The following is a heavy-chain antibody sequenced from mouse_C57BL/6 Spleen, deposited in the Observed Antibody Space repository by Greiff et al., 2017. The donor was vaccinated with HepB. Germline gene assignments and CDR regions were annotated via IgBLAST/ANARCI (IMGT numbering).Heavy chain of an antibody. V-gene: IGHV5-6*02. D-gene: IGHD1-1*01. CDR2: ISSGGSYT. Sequence: EVMLVESGGDLVKPGGSLKLSCAASGFTFSSYGMSWVRQTPDKRLEWVATISSGGSYTYYPDSVKGRFTISRDNAKNTLYLQMSSLKSEDTAMYYCARHPPNYYGSSPWYFDVWGTGTTVTVSS. CDR1: GFTFSSYG. J-gene: IGHJ1*03. CDR3: ARHPPNYYGSSPWYFDV.